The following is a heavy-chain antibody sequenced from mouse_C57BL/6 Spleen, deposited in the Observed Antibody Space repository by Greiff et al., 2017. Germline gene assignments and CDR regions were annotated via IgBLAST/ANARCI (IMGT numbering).Heavy chain of an antibody. V-gene: IGHV5-17*01. CDR3: ARNRFITTVVAPFFDY. J-gene: IGHJ2*01. CDR1: GFTFSDYG. Sequence: EVQLVESGGGLVKPGGSLKLSCAASGFTFSDYGMHWVRQAPEKGLEWVAYISSGSSTIYYADTVKGRFTISRDNAKNTLFLQMTSLRSEDTAMYYCARNRFITTVVAPFFDYWGQGTTLTVSS. D-gene: IGHD1-1*01. CDR2: ISSGSSTI.